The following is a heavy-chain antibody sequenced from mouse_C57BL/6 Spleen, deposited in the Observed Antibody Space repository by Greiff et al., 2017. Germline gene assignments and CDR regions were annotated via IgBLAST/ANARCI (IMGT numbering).Heavy chain of an antibody. D-gene: IGHD1-1*02. CDR3: ARQSRYGFDY. CDR2: LSRGGSYT. Sequence: EVKLVESGGDLVKPGGSLKLSCAASGSTFSSYGMPWVRQTPDKRLEWVATLSRGGSYTYYTESVKGRSTLPRDKANSTAYLQISSLKSEDTAVGYCARQSRYGFDYWGQGTTLTVSS. J-gene: IGHJ2*01. CDR1: GSTFSSYG. V-gene: IGHV5-6*01.